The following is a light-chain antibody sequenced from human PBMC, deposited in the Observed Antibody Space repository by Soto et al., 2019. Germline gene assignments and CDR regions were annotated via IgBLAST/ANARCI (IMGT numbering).Light chain of an antibody. CDR3: AAWDDRLNGYV. Sequence: QSVPTQPPSASGTPGQRVTISCSGSTSNIGSSDVNWYQQLPGTAPKLLMYSNNQRPSGVPDRFSGSKSGTSAPLAISGLQSEDEADYYCAAWDDRLNGYVFGSGTKVTVL. CDR2: SNN. J-gene: IGLJ1*01. CDR1: TSNIGSSD. V-gene: IGLV1-44*01.